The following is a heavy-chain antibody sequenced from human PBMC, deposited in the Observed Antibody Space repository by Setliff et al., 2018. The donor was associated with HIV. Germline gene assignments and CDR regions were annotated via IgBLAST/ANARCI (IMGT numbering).Heavy chain of an antibody. V-gene: IGHV3-15*01. Sequence: PGGSLRLSCAASGFTFSSAWMIWVRQAPGKGLDWVGLISGTTDYAAPVKGRFTISRDDSRNTLFLHMSDLKTEDTGVYYCARAGVVEGYYYYYYMDVWGKGTTVTSP. CDR1: GFTFSSAW. CDR3: ARAGVVEGYYYYYYMDV. J-gene: IGHJ6*03. CDR2: ISGTT. D-gene: IGHD2-15*01.